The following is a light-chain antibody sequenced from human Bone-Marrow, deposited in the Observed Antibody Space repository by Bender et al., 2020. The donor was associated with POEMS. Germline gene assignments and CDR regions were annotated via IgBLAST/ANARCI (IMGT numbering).Light chain of an antibody. J-gene: IGLJ3*02. CDR2: NNS. Sequence: QSVLTQPPSASGTPGQRVTISCSGSSSKFGSYPVNWYQQLPGAAPKLVIFNNSQRPSGVPDRFSGSNSGTSSSLAISGLLSEEEAEFYCATWDDSLNGWVFGGGTKLTVL. CDR3: ATWDDSLNGWV. V-gene: IGLV1-44*01. CDR1: SSKFGSYP.